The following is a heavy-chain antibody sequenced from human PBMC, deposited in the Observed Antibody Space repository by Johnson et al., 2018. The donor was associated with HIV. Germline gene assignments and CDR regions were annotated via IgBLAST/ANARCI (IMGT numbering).Heavy chain of an antibody. Sequence: VQLVESVGGLVQPGGSLRLSCAASGFTVSSNYMSWVRQAPGKGLEWVSVIYSGGSTYYADSVKGRFTISRDNSKNTLYLQMDSLGAEDTAVYYCAIVQLLADDVFNIWGQGTMVTVSS. V-gene: IGHV3-66*01. CDR1: GFTVSSNY. CDR2: IYSGGST. J-gene: IGHJ3*02. CDR3: AIVQLLADDVFNI. D-gene: IGHD3-10*01.